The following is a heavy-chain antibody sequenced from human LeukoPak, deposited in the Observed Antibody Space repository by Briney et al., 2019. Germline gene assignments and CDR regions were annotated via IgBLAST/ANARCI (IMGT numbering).Heavy chain of an antibody. Sequence: GESLKISCKGSRYSLTSYWISWVRQMPGKGLEWVGRIDPSDSYTNYSPSFQGHVTISADKSISTAYLQWSSLKASDTAMYYCARHGEWELLVGDYWGQGTLVTVSS. J-gene: IGHJ4*02. D-gene: IGHD1-26*01. CDR1: RYSLTSYW. V-gene: IGHV5-10-1*01. CDR3: ARHGEWELLVGDY. CDR2: IDPSDSYT.